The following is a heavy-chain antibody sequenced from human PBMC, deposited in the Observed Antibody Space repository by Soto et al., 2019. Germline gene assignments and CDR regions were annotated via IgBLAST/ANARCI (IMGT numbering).Heavy chain of an antibody. J-gene: IGHJ4*02. D-gene: IGHD3-16*02. CDR1: GFTFSGSA. Sequence: GGSLRLSCAASGFTFSGSAMHWVRQACGKGLEWVGRIRSKANSYATAYAASVKGRFTISRDDSKNTAYLQMNSLKTEDTAVYYCTRLSYDYVWGSYRPFDYWGQGTLVTVSS. V-gene: IGHV3-73*01. CDR2: IRSKANSYAT. CDR3: TRLSYDYVWGSYRPFDY.